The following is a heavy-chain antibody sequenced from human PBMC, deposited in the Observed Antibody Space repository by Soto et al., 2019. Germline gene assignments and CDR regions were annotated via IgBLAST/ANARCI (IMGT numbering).Heavy chain of an antibody. CDR1: GFTFDDYA. J-gene: IGHJ4*02. V-gene: IGHV3-9*01. Sequence: EAQLVESGGGLVQPGRSLRLSCVASGFTFDDYAIQWVRQAPGKGLEWVSGISWNGAATGYADSVKGRFTISWDNAKNSLYLQMSSLRTEDTAIYYCANLPLYGSGFDCWGQGTLVTVSS. D-gene: IGHD3-10*01. CDR2: ISWNGAAT. CDR3: ANLPLYGSGFDC.